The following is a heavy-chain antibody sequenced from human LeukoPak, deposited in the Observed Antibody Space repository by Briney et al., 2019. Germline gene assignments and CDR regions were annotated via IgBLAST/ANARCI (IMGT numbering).Heavy chain of an antibody. CDR3: ARVVGLRYSDWFSAPYGMDV. D-gene: IGHD3-9*01. CDR1: GFTFSSYW. Sequence: GGSLRLSCAASGFTFSSYWMHWVRQAPGKGLVWVSRINSDGSSTSYADSVKGRFTISRDNAKNTLYLQMNSLRAEDTAVYYCARVVGLRYSDWFSAPYGMDVWGQGTTVTVSS. V-gene: IGHV3-74*01. J-gene: IGHJ6*02. CDR2: INSDGSST.